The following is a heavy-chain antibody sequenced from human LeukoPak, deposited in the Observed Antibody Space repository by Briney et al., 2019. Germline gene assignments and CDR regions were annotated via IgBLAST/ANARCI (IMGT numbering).Heavy chain of an antibody. CDR2: FYYSGST. CDR3: ARSLSFDGYSDY. CDR1: GGSIINYY. Sequence: SETLSLTCTVSGGSIINYYWNWIRQPPWKGLEWIAYFYYSGSTKTTDYNPSLRSRITISIDPSKNQFSMKLSSVTAADTAVYYCARSLSFDGYSDYWGQGTLVTVYS. D-gene: IGHD5-24*01. J-gene: IGHJ4*02. V-gene: IGHV4-59*01.